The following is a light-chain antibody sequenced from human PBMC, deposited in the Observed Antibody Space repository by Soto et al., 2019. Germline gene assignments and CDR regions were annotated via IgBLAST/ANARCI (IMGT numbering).Light chain of an antibody. J-gene: IGKJ1*01. Sequence: EMVVTQSPATLSMSPGGRATLSCRTSESISRNLAWYQQTLGQAPRLLIYGASTRATGVPDRFTGSGSGTDFILTITSLQSEDFGIYYCQQYYHWPRTFGQGTKVDIK. CDR3: QQYYHWPRT. CDR1: ESISRN. V-gene: IGKV3-15*01. CDR2: GAS.